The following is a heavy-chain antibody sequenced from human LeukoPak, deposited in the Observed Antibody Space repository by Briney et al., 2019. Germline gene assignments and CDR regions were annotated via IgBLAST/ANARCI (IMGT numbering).Heavy chain of an antibody. V-gene: IGHV6-1*01. J-gene: IGHJ4*02. CDR3: ARVGGRTPAAMDY. Sequence: SQTLSLTCATSGDSVSSNSAAWNWIRQSPSRGLEWLRRTYYRSKWYNDYAVSVKSPITINPDTSKNQFSLQLNSVTPEDTAVYYCARVGGRTPAAMDYWGQGTLVTVSS. CDR2: TYYRSKWYN. CDR1: GDSVSSNSAA. D-gene: IGHD2-2*01.